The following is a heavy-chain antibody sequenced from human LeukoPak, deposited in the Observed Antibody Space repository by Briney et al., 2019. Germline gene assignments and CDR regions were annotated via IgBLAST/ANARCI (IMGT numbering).Heavy chain of an antibody. V-gene: IGHV3-30*18. CDR2: ISYDARKQ. Sequence: GGSLRLSCAASGFTFRSYGVHWVRQAPGKGLEWVAVISYDARKQHYADSVKGRFTISRDNSKNTLYLQMNSLRAEDTAVYYCAKDDYGDYMYYGMDVWGQGTTVTVSS. J-gene: IGHJ6*02. D-gene: IGHD4-17*01. CDR3: AKDDYGDYMYYGMDV. CDR1: GFTFRSYG.